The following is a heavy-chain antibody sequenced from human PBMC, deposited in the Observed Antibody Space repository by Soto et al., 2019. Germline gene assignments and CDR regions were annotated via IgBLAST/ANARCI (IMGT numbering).Heavy chain of an antibody. V-gene: IGHV3-33*01. CDR1: GFTFSSYG. CDR3: ARFYYDSSGYLPSPYYYYYGMDV. D-gene: IGHD3-22*01. J-gene: IGHJ6*02. Sequence: PGGSLRLSCAASGFTFSSYGMHWVRQAPGKGLEWVAVIWSDGSNKYYADSVKGRFTISRDNSKNTLYLQMNSLRAEDTAVYYCARFYYDSSGYLPSPYYYYYGMDVWGQGTTVTVSS. CDR2: IWSDGSNK.